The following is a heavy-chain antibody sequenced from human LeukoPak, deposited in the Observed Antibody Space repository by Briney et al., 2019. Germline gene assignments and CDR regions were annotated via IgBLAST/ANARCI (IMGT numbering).Heavy chain of an antibody. CDR1: GFTFSSYA. D-gene: IGHD3-16*02. CDR3: ARGIYDYVWGSYRYRTFDY. J-gene: IGHJ4*02. CDR2: ISYDGSNK. V-gene: IGHV3-30-3*01. Sequence: GRSLRLSCAASGFTFSSYAMHWVRQAPGKGLEWVAVISYDGSNKYYADSVKGRFTISRDNSKNTLYLQMNSLRAEDTAVYYCARGIYDYVWGSYRYRTFDYWGQGTLVTVSS.